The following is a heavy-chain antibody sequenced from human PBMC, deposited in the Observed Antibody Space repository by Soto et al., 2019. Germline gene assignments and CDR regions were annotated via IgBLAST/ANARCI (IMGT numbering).Heavy chain of an antibody. V-gene: IGHV3-23*01. D-gene: IGHD2-21*02. J-gene: IGHJ4*02. Sequence: EVQLLESGGGLVQPGGSLRLSCAASGFTFSNYAMIWVRQAPGKGLEWVSTISGAGGATFYADSVKGRFTISRDNSKSTLLLDLNSLRGDDTAIDYWAEDHGAYASVGGGDGGQGTLVSVSS. CDR1: GFTFSNYA. CDR2: ISGAGGAT. CDR3: AEDHGAYASVGGGD.